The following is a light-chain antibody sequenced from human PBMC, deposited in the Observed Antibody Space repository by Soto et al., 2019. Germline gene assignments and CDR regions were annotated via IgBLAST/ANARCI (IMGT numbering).Light chain of an antibody. CDR2: SNN. Sequence: QSVMTQPPSASGTPGQRVTVSCAGGSSNIGSNNVNWYQQVPGTDPKLLIYSNNQRPSGVPDRFSGSKSGTSASLAISGLRSEDEADYFCAAWDDSLNGPIFGGGTKVTVL. J-gene: IGLJ2*01. CDR3: AAWDDSLNGPI. V-gene: IGLV1-44*01. CDR1: SSNIGSNN.